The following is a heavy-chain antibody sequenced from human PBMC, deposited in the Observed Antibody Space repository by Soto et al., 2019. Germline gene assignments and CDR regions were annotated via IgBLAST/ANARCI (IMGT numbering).Heavy chain of an antibody. V-gene: IGHV3-23*01. CDR2: LDGSGGST. CDR3: AKVLRYTSGPTDY. D-gene: IGHD6-19*01. J-gene: IGHJ4*02. CDR1: GFIFSSYA. Sequence: GGSLRLSCAASGFIFSSYAMNWVRQAPGKGLEWVSGLDGSGGSTYYADSVKGRFTISRENSKNTLYLQMNSLRAEDTAVYYCAKVLRYTSGPTDYWGQGTLVTVSS.